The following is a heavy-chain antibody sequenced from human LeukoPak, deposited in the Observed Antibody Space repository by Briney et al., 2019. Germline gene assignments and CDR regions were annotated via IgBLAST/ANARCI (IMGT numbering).Heavy chain of an antibody. Sequence: PGRSLRLSCAASGFTFSSYSMNWVRRAPGKGLEWVGRIKARSNGGTADYSPPVKGRFSISRDDSKNTLYLQMNSLKSDDTAVYYCATEGFTYGYHGIDNWGQGTIVTVSS. J-gene: IGHJ3*02. V-gene: IGHV3-15*01. CDR2: IKARSNGGTA. CDR3: ATEGFTYGYHGIDN. D-gene: IGHD5-18*01. CDR1: GFTFSSYS.